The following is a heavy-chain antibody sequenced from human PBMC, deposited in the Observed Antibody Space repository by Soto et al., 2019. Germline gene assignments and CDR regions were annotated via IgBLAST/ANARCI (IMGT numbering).Heavy chain of an antibody. CDR1: GYTFTSYG. D-gene: IGHD3-10*01. CDR2: ISAYNGNT. Sequence: ASVKVSCKASGYTFTSYGISWVRQAPGQGLEWMGWISAYNGNTNYAQKLQGRVTMTTDTSTSTAYMELRSLRSDDTAVYYCARTPVLLWFGEPRGAIQGFDYWGQGTLVTVSS. J-gene: IGHJ4*02. CDR3: ARTPVLLWFGEPRGAIQGFDY. V-gene: IGHV1-18*01.